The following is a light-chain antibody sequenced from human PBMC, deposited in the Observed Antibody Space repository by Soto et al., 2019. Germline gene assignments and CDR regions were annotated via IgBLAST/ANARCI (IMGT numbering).Light chain of an antibody. V-gene: IGLV2-14*01. J-gene: IGLJ2*01. CDR1: SSDVGGYNY. CDR3: RSYTSTSTPVV. CDR2: DVS. Sequence: QSVLTQPASMSGSPGQSITISCTGTSSDVGGYNYLSWYKQHPGKAPKLMIYDVSTPPSGVSNRFSGSKSGNTASLTLSGLEAEHWADYYCRSYTSTSTPVVFGGGTKLTVL.